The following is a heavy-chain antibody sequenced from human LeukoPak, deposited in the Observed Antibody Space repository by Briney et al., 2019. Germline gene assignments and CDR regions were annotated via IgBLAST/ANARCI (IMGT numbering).Heavy chain of an antibody. Sequence: GGSLRLSCAASGFTFSSYSMNWVRQAPGKGLEWVSSISSSSSYIYYADSVKGRFTISRDNAKNSLYLHMNSLRAEDTAVYYCARAGGNDAFDIWGQGTMVTVSS. V-gene: IGHV3-21*01. D-gene: IGHD4-23*01. J-gene: IGHJ3*02. CDR3: ARAGGNDAFDI. CDR1: GFTFSSYS. CDR2: ISSSSSYI.